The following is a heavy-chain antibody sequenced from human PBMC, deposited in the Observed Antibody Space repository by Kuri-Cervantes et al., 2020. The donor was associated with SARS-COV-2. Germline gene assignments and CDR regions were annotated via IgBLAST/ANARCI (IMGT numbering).Heavy chain of an antibody. CDR2: INPNTAGT. Sequence: ASVKVSCTASGYTFTDYYIHWVRQAPGQGLEWMGWINPNTAGTDYAQNFQGWVTMTRDTSISTVYIEMTRLTSDDTALYYCARGGAPHRILRFRESHHLDYWGQGTLVTVSS. CDR3: ARGGAPHRILRFRESHHLDY. V-gene: IGHV1-2*04. D-gene: IGHD3-3*01. CDR1: GYTFTDYY. J-gene: IGHJ4*02.